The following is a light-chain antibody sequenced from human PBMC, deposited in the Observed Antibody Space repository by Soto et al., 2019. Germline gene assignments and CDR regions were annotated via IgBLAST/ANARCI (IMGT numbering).Light chain of an antibody. V-gene: IGKV3-15*01. Sequence: EIVMTQSPATLSLSPGEIATRSFRASQRVSNNLAWYQQKPGQAPRLLIYGASTRATGIPARFSGSGSGTEFTLTISSLQSEDSAVYYCQQYKNWLALTFGGGTKVDI. J-gene: IGKJ4*01. CDR1: QRVSNN. CDR2: GAS. CDR3: QQYKNWLALT.